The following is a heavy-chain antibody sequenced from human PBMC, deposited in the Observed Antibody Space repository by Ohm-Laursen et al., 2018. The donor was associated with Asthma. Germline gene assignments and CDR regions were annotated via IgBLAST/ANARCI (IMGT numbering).Heavy chain of an antibody. CDR3: ARGRYYDSSGQLRRRTYNWFDP. V-gene: IGHV3-21*01. D-gene: IGHD3-22*01. J-gene: IGHJ5*02. CDR2: ISSSSSYI. CDR1: GFTFSSYS. Sequence: SLRLSCTASGFTFSSYSMNWVRQAPGKGLEWASSISSSSSYIYYADSVKGRFTISRDNAKNSLYLQMNSLRAEDTAVYYCARGRYYDSSGQLRRRTYNWFDPWGQGTLVTVSS.